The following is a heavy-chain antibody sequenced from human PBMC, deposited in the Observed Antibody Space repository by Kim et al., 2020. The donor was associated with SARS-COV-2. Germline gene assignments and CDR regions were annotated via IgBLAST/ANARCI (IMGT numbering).Heavy chain of an antibody. D-gene: IGHD1-20*01. CDR2: IHPTDFDT. J-gene: IGHJ4*02. Sequence: GESLKISCKASGFTFTSYWIGWVRQVPGKGLEWMGIIHPTDFDTRYNQAFQGQVTISADRSITTAYLQWSSLKASDTAMYYCARGNNYAGDFWGQGTLVTVSS. V-gene: IGHV5-51*01. CDR3: ARGNNYAGDF. CDR1: GFTFTSYW.